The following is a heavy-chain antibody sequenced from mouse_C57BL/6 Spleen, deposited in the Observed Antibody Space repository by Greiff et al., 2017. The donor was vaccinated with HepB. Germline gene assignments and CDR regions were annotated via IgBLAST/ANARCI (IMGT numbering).Heavy chain of an antibody. Sequence: QVQLQQPGAELVKPGASVKLSCKASGYTFTSFWMQWVKQRPGQGLEWIGELDPSDSYTNYNQKFKGKATLTVDTSSRTAYMQLSSLPSEDSAVSYCARRSLYDYGAWFAYWGQGTLVTVSA. V-gene: IGHV1-50*01. D-gene: IGHD2-4*01. CDR1: GYTFTSFW. J-gene: IGHJ3*01. CDR2: LDPSDSYT. CDR3: ARRSLYDYGAWFAY.